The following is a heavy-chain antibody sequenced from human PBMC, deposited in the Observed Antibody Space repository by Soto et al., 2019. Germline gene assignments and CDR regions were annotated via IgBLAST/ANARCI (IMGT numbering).Heavy chain of an antibody. CDR2: MNPNSGNT. Sequence: QVQLVQSGAEVKKPGASVKVSCKASGYTFTSYDINWVRQATGQGLEWMGWMNPNSGNTGYAQKFQGRVTMTRNTSISTAYMELSSLRSADTAVYYCARAPVIADRHPADYWGQGTLVTVSA. CDR3: ARAPVIADRHPADY. CDR1: GYTFTSYD. V-gene: IGHV1-8*01. J-gene: IGHJ4*02. D-gene: IGHD6-6*01.